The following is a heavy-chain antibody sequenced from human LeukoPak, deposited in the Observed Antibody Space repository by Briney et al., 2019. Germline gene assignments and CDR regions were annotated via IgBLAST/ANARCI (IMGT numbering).Heavy chain of an antibody. Sequence: SETLSLTCTVSGGSISSYYWSWIRQPPGKGLEWIGYICYSGSTNYNPSLKSRVTISVDTSKNQFSLKLSSVTAADTAVYYCARGVSPPRYSSGWYVHYYMDVWGKGTTVTVSS. CDR3: ARGVSPPRYSSGWYVHYYMDV. CDR2: ICYSGST. J-gene: IGHJ6*03. CDR1: GGSISSYY. V-gene: IGHV4-59*01. D-gene: IGHD6-19*01.